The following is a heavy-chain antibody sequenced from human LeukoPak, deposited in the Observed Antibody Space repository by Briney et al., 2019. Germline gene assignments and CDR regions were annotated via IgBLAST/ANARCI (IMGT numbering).Heavy chain of an antibody. V-gene: IGHV4-34*01. CDR1: GGSFSGYY. CDR2: INHSGST. Sequence: SETLSLTCAVHGGSFSGYYWSWIRQPPGKGLEWIGEINHSGSTNYNPSLKSRVTISVDTSKNQFSLKLSSVTAADTAVYYCARVGYSYGDPGYYYYMNVWGKGTTVTISS. D-gene: IGHD5-18*01. CDR3: ARVGYSYGDPGYYYYMNV. J-gene: IGHJ6*03.